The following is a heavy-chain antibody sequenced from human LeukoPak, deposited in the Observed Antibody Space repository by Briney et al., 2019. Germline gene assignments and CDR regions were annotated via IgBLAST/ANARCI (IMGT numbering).Heavy chain of an antibody. CDR1: GFTFSSYA. CDR3: ARGGDIVVVPAGGPLYYGMDV. J-gene: IGHJ6*02. Sequence: GGSLRLSCAASGFTFSSYAMHWVRQAPGKGLEWVAVISYDGSNKYYADSVKGRFTISRDNSKNTLYLQMNSLRAEDTAVYYCARGGDIVVVPAGGPLYYGMDVWGQGTTVTVSS. CDR2: ISYDGSNK. V-gene: IGHV3-30*04. D-gene: IGHD2-2*01.